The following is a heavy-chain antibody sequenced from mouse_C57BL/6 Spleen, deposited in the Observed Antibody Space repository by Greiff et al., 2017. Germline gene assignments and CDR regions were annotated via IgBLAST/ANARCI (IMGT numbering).Heavy chain of an antibody. Sequence: VQLQQSGPELVKPGASVKISCKASGYAFSSSWMNWVKQRPGKGLEGIGRIYPGDGDTNYNGKFKGKATLTADKSSSTAYMQLSSLTSEDSAVYFCAPDSSGPYYAMDYWGQGTSVTVSS. D-gene: IGHD3-2*02. V-gene: IGHV1-82*01. CDR2: IYPGDGDT. CDR3: APDSSGPYYAMDY. J-gene: IGHJ4*01. CDR1: GYAFSSSW.